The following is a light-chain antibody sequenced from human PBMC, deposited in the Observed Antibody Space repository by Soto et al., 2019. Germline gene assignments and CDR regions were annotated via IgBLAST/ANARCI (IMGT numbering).Light chain of an antibody. Sequence: DVVRNQSPLSLPVTLGQPASISCRSSQSLVHSDGNTYLNCFQQRPGQSPRRXXYKVSNRDSGVPDRFSGSGSGTEFTLTISSLQNEDFATYDCQQLNSYTITFGQGTRLEIK. J-gene: IGKJ5*01. CDR2: KVS. V-gene: IGKV2-30*02. CDR3: QQLNSYTIT. CDR1: QSLVHSDGNTY.